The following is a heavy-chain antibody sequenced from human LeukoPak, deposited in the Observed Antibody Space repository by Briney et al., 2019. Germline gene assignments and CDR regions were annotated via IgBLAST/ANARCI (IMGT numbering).Heavy chain of an antibody. CDR1: GFTFSSYS. CDR3: AREGSSGWYGGYYYGMDV. Sequence: GGSLRLSCAASGFTFSSYSMNWVRQAPGKGLEWVSSISSSSSYIYYADSVKGRFTISRDNAKNSLYLQMNSLRAEDTAVYYCAREGSSGWYGGYYYGMDVWGQGTTVTVSS. J-gene: IGHJ6*02. V-gene: IGHV3-21*01. D-gene: IGHD6-19*01. CDR2: ISSSSSYI.